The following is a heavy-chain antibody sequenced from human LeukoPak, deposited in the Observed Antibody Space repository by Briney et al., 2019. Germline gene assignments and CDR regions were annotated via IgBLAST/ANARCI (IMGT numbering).Heavy chain of an antibody. Sequence: TSETLSLTCTVSGGSISSSNYNWGWIRQPPGKGPEWIASIYYRGTTYYNPSLKSRVTISVDTSKSQFSLKLSSVTAADTAVYYCARQDYDFWSGRPATSYWFDPWGQGTLVTVSS. CDR2: IYYRGTT. J-gene: IGHJ5*02. V-gene: IGHV4-39*07. D-gene: IGHD3-3*01. CDR3: ARQDYDFWSGRPATSYWFDP. CDR1: GGSISSSNYN.